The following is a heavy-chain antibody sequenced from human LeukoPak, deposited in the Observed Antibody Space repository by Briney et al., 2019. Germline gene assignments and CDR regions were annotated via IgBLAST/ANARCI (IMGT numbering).Heavy chain of an antibody. D-gene: IGHD1-26*01. CDR2: ISSSGSTI. CDR3: ARDPVIVGAYFDY. Sequence: GGSLRLSCAASGFTFSSYEMNWVRQAPGKGLEWVSYISSSGSTIYYADSVKGRFTISRDNAKNSLYLQMNGLRAEDTAVYYCARDPVIVGAYFDYWGQGTLVTVSS. V-gene: IGHV3-48*03. J-gene: IGHJ4*02. CDR1: GFTFSSYE.